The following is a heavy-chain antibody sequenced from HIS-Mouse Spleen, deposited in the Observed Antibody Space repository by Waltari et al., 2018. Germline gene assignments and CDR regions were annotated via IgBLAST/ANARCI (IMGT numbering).Heavy chain of an antibody. D-gene: IGHD6-13*01. CDR2: IYYNGST. CDR1: GCSISSSSYY. Sequence: QLQLQESGPGLVKPSETLSLTCTVSGCSISSSSYYWGWIRQPPGKGLEWIGSIYYNGSTYDNPSRKGRVTRSVDTSKNQFSLKLSSVTAADTAVYYCAREIPYSSSWYDWYFELWGRGTLVTVSS. CDR3: AREIPYSSSWYDWYFEL. V-gene: IGHV4-39*07. J-gene: IGHJ2*01.